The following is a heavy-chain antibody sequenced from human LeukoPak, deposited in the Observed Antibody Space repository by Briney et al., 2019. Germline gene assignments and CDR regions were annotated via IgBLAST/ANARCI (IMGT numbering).Heavy chain of an antibody. Sequence: SETLSQTCTVSGRSISCYYWRWIRQPPGKGQEWIGYIYYNATTNYNPSLKSRVTISVATPNNQFSLKLSSVTAADTAVYYCPRDKLSFGSRYNWFDPWGQGSLVTVSS. CDR2: IYYNATT. V-gene: IGHV4-59*01. D-gene: IGHD3-16*01. CDR1: GRSISCYY. CDR3: PRDKLSFGSRYNWFDP. J-gene: IGHJ5*02.